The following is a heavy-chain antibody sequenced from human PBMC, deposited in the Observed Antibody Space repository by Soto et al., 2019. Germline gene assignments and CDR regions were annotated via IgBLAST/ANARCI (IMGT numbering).Heavy chain of an antibody. J-gene: IGHJ4*02. D-gene: IGHD6-19*01. V-gene: IGHV3-74*01. CDR3: AREVISGWHFDS. CDR2: IDSDGGSI. CDR1: GFTLSSHW. Sequence: EVPLVESGGGLVQPGGSLRLSCEASGFTLSSHWMNWVRQAPGKGLVWVSRIDSDGGSITYADSVQGRFTISRDNVKNTLYPQMNRPRAEETAVYYCAREVISGWHFDSRGPGTLVTVSS.